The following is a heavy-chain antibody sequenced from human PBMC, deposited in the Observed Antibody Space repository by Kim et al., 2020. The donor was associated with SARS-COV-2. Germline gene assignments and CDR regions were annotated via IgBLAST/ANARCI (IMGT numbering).Heavy chain of an antibody. CDR2: INHSGST. CDR3: ARGGPYSLYYYGSGRYGSPRPKSYNWFDP. CDR1: GGSFSGYY. J-gene: IGHJ5*02. Sequence: SETLSLICAVYGGSFSGYYWSWIRQPPGKGLEWIGEINHSGSTNYNPSLKSRVTISVDTSKNQFSLKLSSVTAADTAVYYCARGGPYSLYYYGSGRYGSPRPKSYNWFDPWGQGTLVTVYS. D-gene: IGHD3-10*01. V-gene: IGHV4-34*01.